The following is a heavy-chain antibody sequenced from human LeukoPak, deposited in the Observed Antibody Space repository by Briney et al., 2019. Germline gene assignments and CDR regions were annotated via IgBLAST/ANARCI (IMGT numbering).Heavy chain of an antibody. CDR1: GFTFDDYA. CDR3: AKDRPLYYYDSSGRGPSDY. V-gene: IGHV3-43D*03. CDR2: ISWDGGST. J-gene: IGHJ4*02. Sequence: GGSLRLSCAASGFTFDDYAMHWVRQAPGQGLEWVSLISWDGGSTYYADSVKGRFTISRDNSKNSLYLQMNSLRDEDTALYYCAKDRPLYYYDSSGRGPSDYWGQGTLVTVSS. D-gene: IGHD3-22*01.